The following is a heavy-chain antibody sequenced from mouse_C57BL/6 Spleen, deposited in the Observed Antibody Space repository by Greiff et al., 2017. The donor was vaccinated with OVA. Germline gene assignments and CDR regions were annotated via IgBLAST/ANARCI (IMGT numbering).Heavy chain of an antibody. D-gene: IGHD3-1*01. CDR2: INPNNGGT. CDR1: GYTFTDYY. Sequence: VQLQQSGPELVKPGASVKISCKASGYTFTDYYMNWVKQSHGKSLEWIGDINPNNGGTSYNQKFKGKATLTVDKSSSTAYMELRSLTSEDSAVYYCARGYGRYFDYWGQGTTLTVSS. V-gene: IGHV1-26*01. J-gene: IGHJ2*01. CDR3: ARGYGRYFDY.